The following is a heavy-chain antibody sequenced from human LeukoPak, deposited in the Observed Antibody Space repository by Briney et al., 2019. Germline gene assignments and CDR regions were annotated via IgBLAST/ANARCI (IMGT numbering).Heavy chain of an antibody. CDR1: GFTFSDYY. V-gene: IGHV3-11*04. CDR2: ISSSGSTI. Sequence: PGGSLRLSCAASGFTFSDYYMSWIRQAPGKGLEWVSYISSSGSTIYHADFVKGRFTISRDNAKNSLYLQMNSLRAEDTAVYYCARDGYYDFWSGYYSHYYYYMDVWGKGTTVTVSS. CDR3: ARDGYYDFWSGYYSHYYYYMDV. J-gene: IGHJ6*03. D-gene: IGHD3-3*01.